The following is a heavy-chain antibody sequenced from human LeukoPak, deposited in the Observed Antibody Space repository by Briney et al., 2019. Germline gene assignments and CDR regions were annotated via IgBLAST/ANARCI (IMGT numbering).Heavy chain of an antibody. CDR1: GGSISSSSYY. Sequence: SETLSLTCTVSGGSISSSSYYWGWIRQSPGKGPEWIGSIYYSGSTYYNPSLKSRVIMSVDTSKNQFSLKLRSVTAADTAVYYCACKEYYNTGPDYWGQGTLVTVSS. CDR2: IYYSGST. J-gene: IGHJ4*02. V-gene: IGHV4-39*01. CDR3: ACKEYYNTGPDY. D-gene: IGHD3-10*01.